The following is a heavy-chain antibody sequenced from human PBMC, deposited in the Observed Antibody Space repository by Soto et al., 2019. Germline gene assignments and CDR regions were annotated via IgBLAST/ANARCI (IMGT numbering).Heavy chain of an antibody. CDR1: GFTFSTYA. V-gene: IGHV3-30*18. CDR2: IAYDGNNK. D-gene: IGHD4-17*01. J-gene: IGHJ4*02. CDR3: AKGTPVNGDYALDY. Sequence: GSLRLSCAASGFTFSTYAIHWVRQAPGKGLEWVALIAYDGNNKYYADSVKGRFTISRDNSKDTVYLQMHSLRPEDTSVYYCAKGTPVNGDYALDYWGQGTLVTVSS.